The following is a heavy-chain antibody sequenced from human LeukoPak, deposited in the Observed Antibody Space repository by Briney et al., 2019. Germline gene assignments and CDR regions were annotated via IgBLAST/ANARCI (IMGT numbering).Heavy chain of an antibody. CDR2: IYPGDSDT. D-gene: IGHD5-18*01. CDR1: GDSFTDYW. CDR3: ARQGSGYSPTYYYYMDV. V-gene: IGHV5-51*01. J-gene: IGHJ6*03. Sequence: GESLQISCTGSGDSFTDYWIGWVRQMPGKGLEWMGIIYPGDSDTRYSPSFQGQVTISADKSISTAYLQWSSLKASDTAMYYCARQGSGYSPTYYYYMDVWGKGTTVTISS.